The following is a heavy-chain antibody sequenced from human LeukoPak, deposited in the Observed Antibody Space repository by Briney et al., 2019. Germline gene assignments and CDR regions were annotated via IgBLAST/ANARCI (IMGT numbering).Heavy chain of an antibody. D-gene: IGHD2-15*01. Sequence: PGGSLRLSCAASGFTFSDYYMSWIRQAPGKGLEWVSYISSSSSYTNYAHSVKGRFTISRDNAKNSLYLQMNSLRAEDTAVYYCAVNGVAAYYFDYWGQGTLVTVSS. V-gene: IGHV3-11*06. CDR1: GFTFSDYY. CDR2: ISSSSSYT. CDR3: AVNGVAAYYFDY. J-gene: IGHJ4*02.